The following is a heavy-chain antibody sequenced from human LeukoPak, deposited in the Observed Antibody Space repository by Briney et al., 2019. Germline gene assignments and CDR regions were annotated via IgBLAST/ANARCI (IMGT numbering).Heavy chain of an antibody. CDR2: ISSSGSTI. D-gene: IGHD1-26*01. J-gene: IGHJ3*02. CDR1: GFTFSSYE. Sequence: QPGGSLRLSCAASGFTFSSYEMNWVRQAPGKGLEWVSYISSSGSTIYYADSVKGRFTISRDNSKNTLYLQMNSLRAEDTAVYYCARDWELGDAFDIWGQGTMVTVSS. V-gene: IGHV3-48*03. CDR3: ARDWELGDAFDI.